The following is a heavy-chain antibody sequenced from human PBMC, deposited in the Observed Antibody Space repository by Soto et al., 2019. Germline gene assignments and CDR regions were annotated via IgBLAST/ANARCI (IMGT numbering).Heavy chain of an antibody. J-gene: IGHJ6*02. Sequence: GGSLRLSCAVSGFTFSTYGMHWVRQAPGKGLEWVAVISYDGNYIYYADSVKGRFTISRDNSKYTLYLQMNSLRGEDTAVYYCARGSKAGDGYNSVDYYYYGMDVWGQGTTVTVSS. V-gene: IGHV3-30*03. CDR3: ARGSKAGDGYNSVDYYYYGMDV. CDR2: ISYDGNYI. D-gene: IGHD5-12*01. CDR1: GFTFSTYG.